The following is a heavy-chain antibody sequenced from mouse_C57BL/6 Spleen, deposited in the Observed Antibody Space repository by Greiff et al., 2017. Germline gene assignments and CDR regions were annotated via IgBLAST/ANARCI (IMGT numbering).Heavy chain of an antibody. CDR1: GFTFSSYA. CDR2: ISSGGDYI. J-gene: IGHJ1*03. D-gene: IGHD1-1*01. CDR3: TRGNYYGSPWYFEV. Sequence: VQLKESGEGLVKPGGSLKLSCAASGFTFSSYAMSWVRQTPEKRLEWVAYISSGGDYIYYADPVKGRFTISRDNARNTLYLQMSSLKSEDTAMYYCTRGNYYGSPWYFEVWGTGTTVTVSS. V-gene: IGHV5-9-1*02.